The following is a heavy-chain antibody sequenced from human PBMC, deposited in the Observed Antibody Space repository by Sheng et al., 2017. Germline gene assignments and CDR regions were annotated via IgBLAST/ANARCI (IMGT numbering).Heavy chain of an antibody. CDR2: ISSSGSTI. CDR3: AGIWGSYRYFDY. J-gene: IGHJ4*02. D-gene: IGHD3-16*02. V-gene: IGHV3-48*03. Sequence: EVQLVESGGGLVQPGGSLRLSCAASGFTFSSYEMNWVRQAPGKGLEWVSYISSSGSTIYYADSVKGRFTISRDNAKNSLYLQMNSLRAEDTAVYYCAGIWGSYRYFDYWGQGTLVTVSS. CDR1: GFTFSSYE.